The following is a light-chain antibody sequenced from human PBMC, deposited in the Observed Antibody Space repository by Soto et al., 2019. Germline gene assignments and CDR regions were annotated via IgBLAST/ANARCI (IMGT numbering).Light chain of an antibody. Sequence: TQSPATLSVSPGDRATLSCRASQSVSRNLAWYQQKPGRAPRLLIYGASTRATGVPARFSGSGSVTEFTLSISSLQSEDFAVYYCQQYGDWPPDTFGQGAKLEI. CDR1: QSVSRN. J-gene: IGKJ2*01. CDR2: GAS. V-gene: IGKV3-15*01. CDR3: QQYGDWPPDT.